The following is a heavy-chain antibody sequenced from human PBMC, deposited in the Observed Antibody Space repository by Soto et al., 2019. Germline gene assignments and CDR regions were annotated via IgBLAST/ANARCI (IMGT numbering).Heavy chain of an antibody. Sequence: ETLSLTCAVYGGSFSGYYWSWIRQPPGKGLEWIGEINHSGSINYNPSLKSRVTISVDTSKNQFSLKLSSVTAADTAVYYCARERGYDILTGYSNSMDVWGQGTTVTVSS. CDR1: GGSFSGYY. D-gene: IGHD3-9*01. V-gene: IGHV4-34*01. J-gene: IGHJ6*02. CDR3: ARERGYDILTGYSNSMDV. CDR2: INHSGSI.